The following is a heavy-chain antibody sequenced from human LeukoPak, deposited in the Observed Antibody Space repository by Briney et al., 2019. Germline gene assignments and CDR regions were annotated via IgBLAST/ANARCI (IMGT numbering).Heavy chain of an antibody. D-gene: IGHD6-19*01. V-gene: IGHV1-8*01. Sequence: ASVKVSCKASGYTFTNYDFNWVRQATGQGLEWMGWMNPNSGATGYAQKFQGRVTMTRNTSISTAYMELSSLRSEDTAVYYCARGPRAVAGNNWFDPWGQGTLVTVSS. CDR3: ARGPRAVAGNNWFDP. CDR2: MNPNSGAT. J-gene: IGHJ5*02. CDR1: GYTFTNYD.